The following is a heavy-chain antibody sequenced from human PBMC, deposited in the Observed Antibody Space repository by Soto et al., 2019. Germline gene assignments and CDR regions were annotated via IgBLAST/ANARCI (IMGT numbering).Heavy chain of an antibody. V-gene: IGHV4-59*08. CDR2: IYYSGST. CDR1: GCSISSYY. D-gene: IGHD4-17*01. J-gene: IGHJ1*01. Sequence: PSETLSLTCTVSGCSISSYYWSWIRQPPGKGLEWIGYIYYSGSTNYNPSLKSRVTISVDTSKNQFSLKLSSVTAADTAVYYCARHGPDYGDYEFFFQHWGQGTLVTVSS. CDR3: ARHGPDYGDYEFFFQH.